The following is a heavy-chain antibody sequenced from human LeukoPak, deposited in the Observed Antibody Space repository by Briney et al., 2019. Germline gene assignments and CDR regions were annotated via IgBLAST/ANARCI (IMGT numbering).Heavy chain of an antibody. CDR3: ARDWFGETV. CDR1: GFTFSTYS. D-gene: IGHD3-10*01. V-gene: IGHV3-48*01. J-gene: IGHJ4*02. Sequence: GGSLRLSCAASGFTFSTYSMNWVRQAPGKGLEWVSFIHHDSTDLYYADSVKGRFTISRDNVKNLLYLQMNSLTAEDTAVYYCARDWFGETVWGRGTLVTVSS. CDR2: IHHDSTDL.